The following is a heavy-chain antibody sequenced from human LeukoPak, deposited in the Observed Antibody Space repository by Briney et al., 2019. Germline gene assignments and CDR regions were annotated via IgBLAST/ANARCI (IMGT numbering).Heavy chain of an antibody. CDR3: ARLSSGSYVY. Sequence: SETLSLTCTVSGGSISSGGYYWSWIRQHPGKGLEWIGYIYYSGTPYYNPSLKSRVTISVATSKNQFSLKLSSVTAADTAVYYCARLSSGSYVYWGQGILVTVSS. CDR1: GGSISSGGYY. D-gene: IGHD3-10*02. CDR2: IYYSGTP. J-gene: IGHJ4*02. V-gene: IGHV4-31*03.